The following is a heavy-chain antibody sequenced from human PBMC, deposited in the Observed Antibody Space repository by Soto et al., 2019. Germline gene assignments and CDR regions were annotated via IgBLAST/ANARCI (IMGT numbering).Heavy chain of an antibody. CDR2: INHSGST. CDR1: GGSFSGYY. Sequence: SETLSLTCAVYGGSFSGYYWSWIRQPPGKGLEWIGEINHSGSTNYNPSLKSRVTISVDTSKNQFSLKLSSVTAADTAVYYCAGGDWEAFDIWGQGTMVTVSS. J-gene: IGHJ3*02. V-gene: IGHV4-34*01. CDR3: AGGDWEAFDI. D-gene: IGHD1-26*01.